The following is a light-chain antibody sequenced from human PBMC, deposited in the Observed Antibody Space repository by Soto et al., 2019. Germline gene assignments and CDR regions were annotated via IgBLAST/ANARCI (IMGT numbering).Light chain of an antibody. J-gene: IGLJ1*01. V-gene: IGLV2-8*01. Sequence: QSVLAQPPSASGSPGQSITISCTGTSGDIGSYDYVSFYQQHPGRAPKLLIYEVNKRPSGVPDRFSGSKSGNTASLTVSGLQGEEEAEYSSTSYAGHTQHVSRPGTKLTVL. CDR3: TSYAGHTQHV. CDR2: EVN. CDR1: SGDIGSYDY.